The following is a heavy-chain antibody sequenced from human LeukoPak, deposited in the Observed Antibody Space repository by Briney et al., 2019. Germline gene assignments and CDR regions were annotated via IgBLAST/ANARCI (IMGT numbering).Heavy chain of an antibody. J-gene: IGHJ4*02. CDR1: GGSISNYY. D-gene: IGHD2-15*01. CDR2: INHSGST. V-gene: IGHV4-34*01. Sequence: SETLSLTCTVSGGSISNYYWSWIRQPPGKGLEWIGEINHSGSTNYNPSLKSRVTISVDTSKNQFSLKPSSVTAADTAVYYCARGGPPGGYCSGGSCYPRFHYWGQGTLVTVSS. CDR3: ARGGPPGGYCSGGSCYPRFHY.